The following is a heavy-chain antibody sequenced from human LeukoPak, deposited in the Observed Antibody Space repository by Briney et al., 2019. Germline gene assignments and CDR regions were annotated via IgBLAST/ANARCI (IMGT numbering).Heavy chain of an antibody. J-gene: IGHJ5*02. V-gene: IGHV1-8*01. CDR1: GYTFTSYD. CDR2: MNPNSGNT. Sequence: ASVKVSCKASGYTFTSYDINWVRQATGQGLEWMGWMNPNSGNTGYAQKFQGRVTMTRNTSISTAYMELSSLRSEDTAVYYCARANCYDSSLVSWYNWFDPWGQGTLVTVSS. D-gene: IGHD3-22*01. CDR3: ARANCYDSSLVSWYNWFDP.